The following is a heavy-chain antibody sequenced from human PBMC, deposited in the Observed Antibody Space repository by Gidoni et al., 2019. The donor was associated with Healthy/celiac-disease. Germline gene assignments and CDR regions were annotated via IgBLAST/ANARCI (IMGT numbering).Heavy chain of an antibody. CDR1: GYSFTSYW. V-gene: IGHV5-51*01. J-gene: IGHJ3*02. D-gene: IGHD2-2*01. CDR2: IYPGDSDT. CDR3: ARPPSEYCSSTSCYSMGAFDI. Sequence: EVQLVQSGAEVKKPGESLKISCKGSGYSFTSYWIGWVRQMPGKGLEWMGIIYPGDSDTRYSPSFQGQVTISADKSISTAYLQWSSLKASDTAMYYCARPPSEYCSSTSCYSMGAFDIWGQGTMVTVSS.